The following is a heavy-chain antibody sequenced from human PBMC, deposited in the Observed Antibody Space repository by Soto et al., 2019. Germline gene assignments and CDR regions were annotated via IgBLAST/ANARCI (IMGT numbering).Heavy chain of an antibody. CDR3: ARAKSYSNLFDY. CDR2: IIPIFGTA. D-gene: IGHD4-4*01. Sequence: QVQLVQSGAEVKKPGSSVKVSCKASGGTFSSYAISWVRQAPGQGLEWMGGIIPIFGTANYAQKFQGRVTMTRDTSISTAYMELSRLRSDDTAVYYCARAKSYSNLFDYWGQGTLVTVSS. V-gene: IGHV1-69*06. J-gene: IGHJ4*02. CDR1: GGTFSSYA.